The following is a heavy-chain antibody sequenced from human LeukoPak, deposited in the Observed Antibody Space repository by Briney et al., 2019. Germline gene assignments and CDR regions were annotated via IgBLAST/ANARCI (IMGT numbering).Heavy chain of an antibody. Sequence: ASVKVSCKASGYTFTSYDINWVRQATGQGLEWMGWMNPNSGNTGYAQKFQGRVTMTRNTSISTAYMELSSLRSEDTAVYYCARGLYSSGWYRGKYYFDYWGQGTLVTVSS. CDR2: MNPNSGNT. D-gene: IGHD6-19*01. CDR1: GYTFTSYD. CDR3: ARGLYSSGWYRGKYYFDY. J-gene: IGHJ4*02. V-gene: IGHV1-8*01.